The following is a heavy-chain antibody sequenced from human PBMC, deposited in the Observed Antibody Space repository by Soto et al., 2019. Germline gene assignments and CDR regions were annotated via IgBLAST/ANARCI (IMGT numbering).Heavy chain of an antibody. J-gene: IGHJ6*03. D-gene: IGHD2-2*01. Sequence: QVQLQQWGAGLLKPSETLSLTCAVYGGSFSGYYWSWIRQPPGKGLEWIGEINHSGSTNYNPSLKSRVTISVDTSKNQFSLKLSSVTAADTAVYYGARGLGVVPRIKYYYMDVWGKGTTVTVSS. V-gene: IGHV4-34*01. CDR1: GGSFSGYY. CDR2: INHSGST. CDR3: ARGLGVVPRIKYYYMDV.